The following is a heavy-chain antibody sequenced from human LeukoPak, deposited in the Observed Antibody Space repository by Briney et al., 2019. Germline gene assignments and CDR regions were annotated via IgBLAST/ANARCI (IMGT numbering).Heavy chain of an antibody. J-gene: IGHJ4*02. D-gene: IGHD3-22*01. CDR3: AKGGGTYDSSGPLGH. CDR1: GFTFSSYA. V-gene: IGHV3-23*01. CDR2: LSGSGGTT. Sequence: GGSLRLSCAASGFTFSSYALSWVRQAPGKGLEWVSTLSGSGGTTYYADSVKGRFTISRDNSKNTLYLQMNSLTADDTAVYHCAKGGGTYDSSGPLGHWGQGTLVTVSS.